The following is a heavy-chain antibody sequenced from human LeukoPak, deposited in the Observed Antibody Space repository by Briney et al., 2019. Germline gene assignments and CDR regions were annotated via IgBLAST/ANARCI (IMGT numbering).Heavy chain of an antibody. J-gene: IGHJ4*02. CDR3: ARGSNSVAY. Sequence: SETLSLTCTVYGGSFSDSYWSWIRQPPGEGLEWVGEISHSGDTNYNPSLKSRVTISLGAAKNQFSLNLSSVTAADTAVYYCARGSNSVAYWGQG. V-gene: IGHV4-34*01. D-gene: IGHD4-23*01. CDR1: GGSFSDSY. CDR2: ISHSGDT.